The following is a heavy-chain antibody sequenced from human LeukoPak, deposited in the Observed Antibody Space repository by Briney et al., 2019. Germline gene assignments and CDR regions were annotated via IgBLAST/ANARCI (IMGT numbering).Heavy chain of an antibody. CDR2: IFTSGST. CDR1: GGSISSGSYY. Sequence: SQTLSLTCTVSGGSISSGSYYWSWIRQPAGEGLEWIGRIFTSGSTSYNTSLKSRVSMSVDTSNNQFSLKLLSVTAAATAVYYCARISYGSGSPTNVWGQGTLVVVSS. D-gene: IGHD3-10*01. CDR3: ARISYGSGSPTNV. V-gene: IGHV4-61*02. J-gene: IGHJ4*02.